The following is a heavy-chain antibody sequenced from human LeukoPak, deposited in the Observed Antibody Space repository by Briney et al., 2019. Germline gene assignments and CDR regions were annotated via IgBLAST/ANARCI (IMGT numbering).Heavy chain of an antibody. Sequence: SETLSLTCTVSGGSISSGDYYWSWIRQPPGKGLEWIGYIYYSGSTYYNPSLKSRVTISVDTSKNQFSLKLSSVTAADTAVYYCASSGGNYGSGSSPRPFDYWGQGTLVTVSS. V-gene: IGHV4-30-4*01. J-gene: IGHJ4*02. CDR1: GGSISSGDYY. D-gene: IGHD3-10*01. CDR3: ASSGGNYGSGSSPRPFDY. CDR2: IYYSGST.